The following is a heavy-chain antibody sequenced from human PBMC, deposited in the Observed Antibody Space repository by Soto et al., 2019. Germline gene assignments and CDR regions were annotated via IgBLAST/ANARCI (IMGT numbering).Heavy chain of an antibody. CDR1: GITVSSYW. J-gene: IGHJ4*02. D-gene: IGHD6-19*01. V-gene: IGHV3-74*01. CDR2: INRDGSST. Sequence: EVQLVESGGGLVQPGGSLRLSCVASGITVSSYWMHWVRQAPGKGLVWVSCINRDGSSTNYADSVKGRFTISRDNAKNTLYLQMNSLRAEDTAVYYCAREAAVAGTVFDYWGQGILVTVSS. CDR3: AREAAVAGTVFDY.